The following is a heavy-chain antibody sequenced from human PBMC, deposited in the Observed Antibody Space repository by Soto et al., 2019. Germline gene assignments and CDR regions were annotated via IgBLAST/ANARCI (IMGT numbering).Heavy chain of an antibody. D-gene: IGHD1-1*01. CDR1: GGSISSGGYY. CDR3: ARQVHYYYGMDV. J-gene: IGHJ6*02. V-gene: IGHV4-61*08. Sequence: PSETLSLTCTVSGGSISSGGYYWSWIRQPPGKGLEWIGYIYYSGSTNYNPSLKSRVTISVDTSKNQFSLKLSSVTAADTAVYYCARQVHYYYGMDVWGQGTTVTVSS. CDR2: IYYSGST.